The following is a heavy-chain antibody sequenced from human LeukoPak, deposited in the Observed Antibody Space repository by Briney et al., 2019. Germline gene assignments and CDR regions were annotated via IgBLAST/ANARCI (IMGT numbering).Heavy chain of an antibody. CDR2: ISSDGNNI. CDR1: GFTFSNYW. J-gene: IGHJ4*02. Sequence: GGSLRLSCAASGFTFSNYWMHWVRQVPGKGLVWVSRISSDGNNIQYADSVKGRFTISRDNAKNTLYFQMNSLRVEDTAVYYCARIIVGATGIDYWGQGTLVTVSS. D-gene: IGHD1-26*01. CDR3: ARIIVGATGIDY. V-gene: IGHV3-74*01.